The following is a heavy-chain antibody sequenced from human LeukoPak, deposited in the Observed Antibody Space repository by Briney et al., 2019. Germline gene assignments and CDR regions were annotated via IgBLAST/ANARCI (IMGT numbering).Heavy chain of an antibody. CDR1: GFTVSSNY. D-gene: IGHD3-10*01. Sequence: PGGSLRLSCAASGFTVSSNYMSWVRQAPGKGLEGVSVIYSGGSTYYADSVKGRFTISRDNSKNTLYLQMNSLRAEDTAVYYCARAIKRITMVRGVLDYGMDVWGQGTTVTVSS. CDR2: IYSGGST. CDR3: ARAIKRITMVRGVLDYGMDV. V-gene: IGHV3-66*01. J-gene: IGHJ6*02.